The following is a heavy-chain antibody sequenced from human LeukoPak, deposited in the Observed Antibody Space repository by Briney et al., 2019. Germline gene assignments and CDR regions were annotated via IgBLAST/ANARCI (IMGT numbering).Heavy chain of an antibody. D-gene: IGHD3-22*01. CDR2: IHPGDSDT. CDR3: ARHPSYYDSSGYYKDYYMDV. CDR1: GYSFTSYW. V-gene: IGHV5-51*01. Sequence: GESLKISCKGSGYSFTSYWIGWVRQMPGKGLEWMGIIHPGDSDTRYSPSFQGQVTISADKSISTAYLQWSSLKASDTAMYYCARHPSYYDSSGYYKDYYMDVWGKGTTVTVSS. J-gene: IGHJ6*03.